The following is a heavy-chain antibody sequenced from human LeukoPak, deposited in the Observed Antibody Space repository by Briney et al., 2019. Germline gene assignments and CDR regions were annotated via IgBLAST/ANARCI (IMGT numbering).Heavy chain of an antibody. V-gene: IGHV1-2*02. CDR1: GYTLTRYY. CDR2: IKPNSCRN. CDR3: AREFAYSGSY. J-gene: IGHJ4*02. Sequence: ASVKVSCKASGYTLTRYYMHWVRQAPGQTLDCIGWIKPNSCRNNYAQKFQVRFSMTRDTSISTAYMELSRLRSDDTAVYYCAREFAYSGSYWGQGTLVTVSS. D-gene: IGHD1-26*01.